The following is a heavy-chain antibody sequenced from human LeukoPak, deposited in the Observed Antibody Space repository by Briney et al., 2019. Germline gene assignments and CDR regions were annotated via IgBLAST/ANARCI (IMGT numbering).Heavy chain of an antibody. CDR1: GYTFTSYD. D-gene: IGHD4-17*01. Sequence: ASVKVFCKASGYTFTSYDINWVRQATGQGLVWMGWMNPNSGNTGYAQKFQGRVTMTRNTSISTAYMELSSLRSEDTAVYYCASGLLIYGDYERWFDPWGQGTLVTVSS. CDR2: MNPNSGNT. CDR3: ASGLLIYGDYERWFDP. J-gene: IGHJ5*02. V-gene: IGHV1-8*01.